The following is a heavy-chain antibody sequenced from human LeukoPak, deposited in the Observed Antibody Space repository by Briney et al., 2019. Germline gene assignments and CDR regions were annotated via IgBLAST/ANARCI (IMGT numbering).Heavy chain of an antibody. CDR3: AKGLDYPPYYYYYMDV. Sequence: PGGSLRLSCAASGFTFSSYGMHWVRQAPGKGLEWVAFIRYDGSNKYYADSVKGRFTISRDNSKNTLYLQMNSLRAEDTAVYYCAKGLDYPPYYYYYMDVWGKGTTVTASS. V-gene: IGHV3-30*02. J-gene: IGHJ6*03. CDR2: IRYDGSNK. CDR1: GFTFSSYG. D-gene: IGHD3-10*01.